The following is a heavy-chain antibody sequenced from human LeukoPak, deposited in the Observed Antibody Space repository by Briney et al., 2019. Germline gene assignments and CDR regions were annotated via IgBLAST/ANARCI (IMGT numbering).Heavy chain of an antibody. Sequence: GGSLRLSCAASGFTFSSYWMHWVRQAPGKGLVWVSRIKSDGSSTSSADSVKGRFTISRDNAKNTLYLQMNSRRAEDTAVYYCARDGVTYDYWGQGTLVTVSS. J-gene: IGHJ4*02. CDR1: GFTFSSYW. D-gene: IGHD2-8*01. CDR3: ARDGVTYDY. CDR2: IKSDGSST. V-gene: IGHV3-74*01.